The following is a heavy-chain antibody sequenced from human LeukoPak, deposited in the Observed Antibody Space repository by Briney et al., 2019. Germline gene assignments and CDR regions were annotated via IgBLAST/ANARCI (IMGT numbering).Heavy chain of an antibody. J-gene: IGHJ5*02. D-gene: IGHD6-13*01. CDR2: INPSGGST. CDR3: ARDHGVAAEGTNWFDP. V-gene: IGHV1-46*01. CDR1: GYTFTSYY. Sequence: ASVKVPCKASGYTFTSYYMHWVRQAPGQGLEWMGIINPSGGSTSYAQKFQGRVTMTRDMSTSTVYMELSSLRSEDTAVYYCARDHGVAAEGTNWFDPWGQGTLVTVSS.